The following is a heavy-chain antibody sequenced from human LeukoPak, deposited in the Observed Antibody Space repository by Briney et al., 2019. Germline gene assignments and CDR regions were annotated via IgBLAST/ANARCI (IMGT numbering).Heavy chain of an antibody. CDR2: INHSGST. J-gene: IGHJ4*02. D-gene: IGHD3-9*01. CDR3: ARYDILTGYNYY. V-gene: IGHV4-34*01. Sequence: PSETLSLTCAVYGGSFSGYYWSWIRQPPGKGLEWIGEINHSGSTNYNPSLKSRVTISVDTSKNQFSLKLSSVTAADTAVYYCARYDILTGYNYYWGQGTLVTVSS. CDR1: GGSFSGYY.